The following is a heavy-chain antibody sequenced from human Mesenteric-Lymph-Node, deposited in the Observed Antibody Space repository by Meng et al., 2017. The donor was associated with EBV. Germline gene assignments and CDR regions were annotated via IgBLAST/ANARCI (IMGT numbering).Heavy chain of an antibody. D-gene: IGHD3-10*01. J-gene: IGHJ4*02. Sequence: QWQLQQWGAGLLKPSETLALTCAVYGESFSGFYWSWVRQAPGKGLEWIGEMNNGGTSNYNPSLESRVTISVDPSKNQFSLNLRSVTAADTAVYYCARVKPSIWFGELFYYFDYWGPGILVTVSS. V-gene: IGHV4-34*01. CDR2: MNNGGTS. CDR3: ARVKPSIWFGELFYYFDY. CDR1: GESFSGFY.